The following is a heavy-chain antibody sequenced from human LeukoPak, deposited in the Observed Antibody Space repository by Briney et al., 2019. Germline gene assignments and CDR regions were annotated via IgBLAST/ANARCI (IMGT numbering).Heavy chain of an antibody. CDR2: IYYSGST. D-gene: IGHD6-13*01. V-gene: IGHV4-59*01. J-gene: IGHJ5*02. Sequence: PSETLSLTCTVSGGSISSYYWSWIRQPPGKGLEWIGYIYYSGSTNYNPSLKSRVTISVDTSKNQFSLKLSSETAADTAVYYCASVIAAAGILAWGQGTLVTVSS. CDR1: GGSISSYY. CDR3: ASVIAAAGILA.